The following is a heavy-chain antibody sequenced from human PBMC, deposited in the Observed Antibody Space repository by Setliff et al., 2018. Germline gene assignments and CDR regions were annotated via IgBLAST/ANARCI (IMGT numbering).Heavy chain of an antibody. CDR2: IYTTGRT. CDR1: GDSISSGNFY. D-gene: IGHD5-18*01. CDR3: ASLDTAMVWGDDY. V-gene: IGHV4-61*09. Sequence: SETLSLTCSVSGDSISSGNFYWTWIRQPAGKGLEWIGHIYTTGRTDYNPSLKSRVTISLDTPNHQFSLKLSSVTAADTAVYYCASLDTAMVWGDDYWGQGTLVTVSS. J-gene: IGHJ4*02.